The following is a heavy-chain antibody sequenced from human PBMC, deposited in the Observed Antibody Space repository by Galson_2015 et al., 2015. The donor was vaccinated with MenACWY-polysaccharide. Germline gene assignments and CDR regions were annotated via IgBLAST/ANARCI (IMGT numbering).Heavy chain of an antibody. D-gene: IGHD5-24*01. CDR1: GDTFTRNA. Sequence: SAKVSYKASGDTFTRNAVHWERQSPGHGLEWMGSLSTGKGSTKYSQNFQCRVTFTRDTSANKVFMELSSLRSEDTAVYYCARAHYGCGDAYNPINCFDFWGQGTLVTVSS. CDR3: ARAHYGCGDAYNPINCFDF. V-gene: IGHV1-3*04. CDR2: LSTGKGST. J-gene: IGHJ4*02.